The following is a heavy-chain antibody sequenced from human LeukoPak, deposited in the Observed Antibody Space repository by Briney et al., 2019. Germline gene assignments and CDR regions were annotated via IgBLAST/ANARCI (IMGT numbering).Heavy chain of an antibody. J-gene: IGHJ4*02. Sequence: GLSLRLSCAASGFTFSGYWMSWVRQAPGKGLEWVANIKPDGSDKYYVDSVKGRFTISRENAKNSLYLHMNSLRAEDTAVYYCARDRIQLWSHDYWGQGTLVTVSS. CDR3: ARDRIQLWSHDY. V-gene: IGHV3-7*04. D-gene: IGHD5-18*01. CDR2: IKPDGSDK. CDR1: GFTFSGYW.